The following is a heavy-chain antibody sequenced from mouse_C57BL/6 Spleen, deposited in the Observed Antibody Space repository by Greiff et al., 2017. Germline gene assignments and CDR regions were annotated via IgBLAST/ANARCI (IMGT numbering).Heavy chain of an antibody. CDR3: AREDGSSYVKYYFDY. D-gene: IGHD1-1*01. V-gene: IGHV1-80*01. CDR2: IYPGDGDT. J-gene: IGHJ2*01. Sequence: QVQLQQSGAELVKPGASVKISCKASGYAFSSYWMNWVKQRPGKGLEWIGQIYPGDGDTNYNGKFKGKATLTADKSSSTAYMQLSSLTSEDSAVYFCAREDGSSYVKYYFDYWGQGTTLTVSS. CDR1: GYAFSSYW.